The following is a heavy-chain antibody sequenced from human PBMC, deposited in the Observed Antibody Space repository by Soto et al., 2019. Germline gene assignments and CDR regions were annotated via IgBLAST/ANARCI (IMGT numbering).Heavy chain of an antibody. D-gene: IGHD3-10*01. CDR2: ISGSGGST. CDR1: GGSFSGYY. J-gene: IGHJ4*02. Sequence: VQLQQWGAGLLKPSETLSLTCAVYGGSFSGYYWSWIRQPPGKGLEWVSAISGSGGSTYYADSVKGRFTISRDNSKNTLYLQMNSLRAEDTAVYYCASPGMAIPAGYWGQGTLVTVSS. CDR3: ASPGMAIPAGY. V-gene: IGHV3-23*01.